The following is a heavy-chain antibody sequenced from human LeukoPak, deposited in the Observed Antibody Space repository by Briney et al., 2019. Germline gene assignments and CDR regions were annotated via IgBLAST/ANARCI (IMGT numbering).Heavy chain of an antibody. V-gene: IGHV3-30-3*01. D-gene: IGHD2-2*02. CDR2: ISYDGSNK. J-gene: IGHJ4*02. Sequence: GGSLRLSCAASGFTFSSSAMSWVRQAPGKGLEWVAVISYDGSNKYYADSVKGRFTISRDNSKNSLYLQMNSLRAEDTAVYYCAVYCSSTSCYRRGDYWGQGTLVTVSS. CDR3: AVYCSSTSCYRRGDY. CDR1: GFTFSSSA.